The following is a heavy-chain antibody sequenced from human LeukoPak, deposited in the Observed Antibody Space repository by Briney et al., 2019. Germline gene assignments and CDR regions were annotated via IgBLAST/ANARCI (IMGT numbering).Heavy chain of an antibody. CDR1: GGSITSGGYY. CDR3: ASATSDWYFDL. V-gene: IGHV4-31*03. J-gene: IGHJ2*01. Sequence: SETLSLTCTVSGGSITSGGYYWSWVRQHPGKGLEWIGYINNSGSTYYNPSLESRVTISVDTSKNQFSLKLSSVTAADTAVYYCASATSDWYFDLWGRGTPVTVSS. CDR2: INNSGST. D-gene: IGHD2-15*01.